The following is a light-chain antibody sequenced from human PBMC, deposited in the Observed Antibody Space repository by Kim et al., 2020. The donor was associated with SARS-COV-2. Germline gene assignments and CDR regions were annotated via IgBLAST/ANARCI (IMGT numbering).Light chain of an antibody. CDR1: QSVSSSY. Sequence: SPGERATLSCRASQSVSSSYLAWYQQKPGQAPRLLIYGASSRAIGIPDRFSGGGSGTDFTLTISRLEPEDFAVYYCQQYGSSPLTFGGGTKVDIK. V-gene: IGKV3-20*01. CDR3: QQYGSSPLT. CDR2: GAS. J-gene: IGKJ4*01.